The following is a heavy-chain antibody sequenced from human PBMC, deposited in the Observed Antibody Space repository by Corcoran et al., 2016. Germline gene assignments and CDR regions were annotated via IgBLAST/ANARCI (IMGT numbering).Heavy chain of an antibody. CDR3: ARLQPAYGGGDCPTYYYGMDV. J-gene: IGHJ6*02. D-gene: IGHD2-21*02. V-gene: IGHV4-4*07. Sequence: QVQLQESGPGLVKPSETLSLTCTVSGGSISSYYWSWIRQPSGKGLEWIGRIYTSGSTNYNPSLKSRVTMSVDTSKNQFSLKLSSVTAADTAVYYCARLQPAYGGGDCPTYYYGMDVWGQGTTVTVSS. CDR1: GGSISSYY. CDR2: IYTSGST.